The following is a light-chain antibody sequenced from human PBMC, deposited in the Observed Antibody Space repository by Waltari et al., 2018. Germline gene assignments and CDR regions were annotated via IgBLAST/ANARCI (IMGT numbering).Light chain of an antibody. Sequence: HPPSASGSPGQSVTISYTGTSSDVGGYNYVSWYQQHPGKAPKLMIYEVSKRPSGVPDRFSGSKSGNTASLTVSGLQAEDEADYYCSSYAGSNNLGVFGGGTKLTVL. CDR3: SSYAGSNNLGV. V-gene: IGLV2-8*01. CDR2: EVS. CDR1: SSDVGGYNY. J-gene: IGLJ2*01.